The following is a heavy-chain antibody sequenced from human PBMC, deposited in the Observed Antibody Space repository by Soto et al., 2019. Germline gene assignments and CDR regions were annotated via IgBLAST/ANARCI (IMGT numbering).Heavy chain of an antibody. J-gene: IGHJ3*02. V-gene: IGHV1-69*13. CDR2: IIPIFGTA. CDR1: GGTFSSYA. D-gene: IGHD2-15*01. Sequence: SVKVSCKASGGTFSSYAISWVRQAPGQGLEWMGGIIPIFGTANYAQKFQGRVTITAGESTSTAYMELSSLRSEDTAVYYCARGGGSIVVVVAATRGAFDIWGQGTMVTVSS. CDR3: ARGGGSIVVVVAATRGAFDI.